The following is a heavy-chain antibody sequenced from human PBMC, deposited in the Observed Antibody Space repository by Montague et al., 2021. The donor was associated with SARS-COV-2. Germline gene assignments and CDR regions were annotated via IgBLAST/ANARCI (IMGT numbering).Heavy chain of an antibody. V-gene: IGHV2-5*02. CDR1: GFSLTTPGVG. CDR3: AERLMQQDDYGDYFDAFNM. J-gene: IGHJ3*02. CDR2: IYWDGDT. Sequence: PALVKPTQSLTLTCSFSGFSLTTPGVGVGWVRQPPGKALEWLALIYWDGDTRYSPSLRGRLTITKDTSKNRVVLTMTNVDPVDTATYYCAERLMQQDDYGDYFDAFNMWGHGTMVTVSS. D-gene: IGHD4-17*01.